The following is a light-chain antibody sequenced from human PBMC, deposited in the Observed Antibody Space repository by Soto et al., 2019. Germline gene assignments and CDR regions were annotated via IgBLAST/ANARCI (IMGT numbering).Light chain of an antibody. Sequence: EIVLTQSPATLSLSPGARATLSCRASQSVSRFLAWYQQKPGQAPRLLIYDASNGATGIPARFSGSGSETEVTLTISRLEPEHFALCYCQQRSYFITFGQGTRLDIK. J-gene: IGKJ5*01. CDR1: QSVSRF. CDR3: QQRSYFIT. V-gene: IGKV3-11*01. CDR2: DAS.